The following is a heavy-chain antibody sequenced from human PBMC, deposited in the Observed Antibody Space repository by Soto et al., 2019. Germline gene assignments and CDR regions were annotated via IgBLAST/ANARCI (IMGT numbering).Heavy chain of an antibody. CDR2: ISGSVDST. Sequence: GGSLRLSCAASGFPFSLYAMTWVRQAPGKGLEWVSAISGSVDSTYYADSVKGRFTISRDNSKKTVYLEMNSLRVEDTAVYHYAKYPSRAPYVMDVWGHGTTVTVSS. CDR1: GFPFSLYA. CDR3: AKYPSRAPYVMDV. V-gene: IGHV3-23*01. D-gene: IGHD6-6*01. J-gene: IGHJ6*02.